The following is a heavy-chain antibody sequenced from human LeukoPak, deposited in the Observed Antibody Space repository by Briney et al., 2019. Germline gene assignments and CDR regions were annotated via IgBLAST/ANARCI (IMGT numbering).Heavy chain of an antibody. J-gene: IGHJ4*02. D-gene: IGHD2-21*02. CDR3: ARTTSMTASGSDY. CDR2: INPDTGDK. V-gene: IGHV1-8*03. CDR1: GYTFTNNH. Sequence: ASVKVSCKASGYTFTNNHINWVRQASGPGLKWMTWINPDTGDKGYARKFQDRVTITTDTSISTAYMELSSLSSEDTAMYFCARTTSMTASGSDYWGQGTLVTVSS.